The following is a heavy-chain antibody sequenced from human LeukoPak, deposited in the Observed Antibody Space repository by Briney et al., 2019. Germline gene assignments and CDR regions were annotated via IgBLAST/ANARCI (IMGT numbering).Heavy chain of an antibody. D-gene: IGHD5/OR15-5a*01. J-gene: IGHJ4*02. CDR3: ARPGVSSVVGYYFDN. Sequence: GGSLRLSCAASGFTVSSNHMSWVRQAPGKGLEWVSVIYNGGGTYYADSVKGRFTISRDNSKNTLYLQMNSLKTEDTAVYYCARPGVSSVVGYYFDNWGQGTLVTVSA. CDR1: GFTVSSNH. CDR2: IYNGGGT. V-gene: IGHV3-66*04.